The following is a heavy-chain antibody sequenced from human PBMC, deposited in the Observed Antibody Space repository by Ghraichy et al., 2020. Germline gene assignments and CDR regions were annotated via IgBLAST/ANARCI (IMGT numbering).Heavy chain of an antibody. D-gene: IGHD3-9*01. CDR3: ARGTHYDILTGLDS. CDR1: GGSTRSGGYY. V-gene: IGHV4-31*03. J-gene: IGHJ4*02. CDR2: ISHSGST. Sequence: SLNISCTVSGGSTRSGGYYWNWIRQHPQRGLEWIGYISHSGSTRYTPSLKRRVTISADTSKNTFSLRLTSVTAADTAVYYCARGTHYDILTGLDSWGQGTLVTVSS.